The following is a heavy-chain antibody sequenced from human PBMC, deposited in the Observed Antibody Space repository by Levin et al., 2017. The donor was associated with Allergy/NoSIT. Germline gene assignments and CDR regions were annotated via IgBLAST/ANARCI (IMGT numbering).Heavy chain of an antibody. D-gene: IGHD3-10*01. V-gene: IGHV2-70*11. Sequence: SGPTLVKPTQTLTLTCTFSGFSLSTSGMCVSWIRPPPGKALEWLARIDWDDDKYYSTSLKTRLTISKDTSKNQVVLTMTNMDPVDTATYYCARIHPGSGSYFGLDYDYYMDVWGKGTTVTVSS. CDR2: IDWDDDK. J-gene: IGHJ6*03. CDR3: ARIHPGSGSYFGLDYDYYMDV. CDR1: GFSLSTSGMC.